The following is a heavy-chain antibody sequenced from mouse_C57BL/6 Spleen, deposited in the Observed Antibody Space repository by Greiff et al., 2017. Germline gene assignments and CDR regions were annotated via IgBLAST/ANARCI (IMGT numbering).Heavy chain of an antibody. CDR2: IDPSDSYT. Sequence: QVQLQQPGAELVKPGTSVKLSCKASGYTFTSYWMQWVKQRPGQGLEWIGEIDPSDSYTNYNQKFKDKATLTVDTSSSTAYMQLSSLTSEDSAVYFCASRDTGTDYFDYWGQGTTLTVSS. J-gene: IGHJ2*01. D-gene: IGHD4-1*01. V-gene: IGHV1-50*01. CDR1: GYTFTSYW. CDR3: ASRDTGTDYFDY.